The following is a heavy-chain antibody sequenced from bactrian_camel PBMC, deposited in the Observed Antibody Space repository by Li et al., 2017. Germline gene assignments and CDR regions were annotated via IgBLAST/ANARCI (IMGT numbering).Heavy chain of an antibody. Sequence: HVQLVESGGGSVQAGGSLRLSCAVSGFTSSGGCMAWSRQVPGKQRERVALLASDGSSSYADSVKGRFIASKDNAANILFLHMNVLKPEDTAMYYCAADRMPGGGACRRDVWEYNFKGQGTQVTVS. D-gene: IGHD7*01. CDR2: LASDGSS. CDR3: AADRMPGGGACRRDVWEYNF. J-gene: IGHJ4*01. V-gene: IGHV3S53*01. CDR1: GFTSSGGC.